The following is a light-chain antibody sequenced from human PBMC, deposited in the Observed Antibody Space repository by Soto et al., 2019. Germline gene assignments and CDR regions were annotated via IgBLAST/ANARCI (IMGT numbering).Light chain of an antibody. CDR2: LNSDGSH. J-gene: IGLJ2*01. Sequence: QPVLTQSPPASASLGASVRLTCTLSSGHSDYAIAWHQQQPEKGPRYLMKLNSDGSHSKGDGIPDRFSGSTSGAERYLTISSVQSEDEADYFCQTWGTGSVVFGGGTKLTVL. V-gene: IGLV4-69*02. CDR1: SGHSDYA. CDR3: QTWGTGSVV.